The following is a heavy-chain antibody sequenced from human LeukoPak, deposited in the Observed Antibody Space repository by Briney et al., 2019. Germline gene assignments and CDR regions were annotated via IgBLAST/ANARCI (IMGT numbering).Heavy chain of an antibody. J-gene: IGHJ4*02. CDR3: AKDSAIVVVPAAIGDY. V-gene: IGHV3-23*01. CDR1: GFTFSSYA. Sequence: GGSLRLSCAASGFTFSSYAMSWVRQAPGKGLEWVSAISGSGGSTYYADSVKGRFTISRDNYKNTLYLQMNSLRAEDTAVYYCAKDSAIVVVPAAIGDYWGQGTLVTVSS. CDR2: ISGSGGST. D-gene: IGHD2-2*02.